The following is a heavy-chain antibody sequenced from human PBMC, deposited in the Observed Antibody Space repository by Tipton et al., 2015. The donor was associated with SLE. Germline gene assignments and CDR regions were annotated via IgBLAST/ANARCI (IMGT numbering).Heavy chain of an antibody. CDR3: ARSWIQLQGFDP. Sequence: QLVQSGAEVKKPGASVKVSCKASGYTFTGYYMHWVRQAPGQGLEWMGWINPNSGGPNYAQKFQGRVTMTRDTSISTAYMELSRLRSDDTAVYYCARSWIQLQGFDPWGQGTLVTVSS. CDR1: GYTFTGYY. D-gene: IGHD5-18*01. V-gene: IGHV1-2*02. CDR2: INPNSGGP. J-gene: IGHJ5*02.